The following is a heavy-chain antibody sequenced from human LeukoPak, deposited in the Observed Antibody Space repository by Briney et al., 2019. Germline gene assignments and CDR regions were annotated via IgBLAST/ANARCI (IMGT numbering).Heavy chain of an antibody. CDR2: IYSGGST. V-gene: IGHV3-66*02. CDR1: GFTVSSNY. J-gene: IGHJ4*02. Sequence: RGSLRLSCSASGFTVSSNYMSWVRQAPGKGLEWVSVIYSGGSTYYADSVKGRFTISRDNSKNTLYLQMNSLRAEDTAVYYCARGWPLTGYYQWGQGTLVTVSS. D-gene: IGHD3-9*01. CDR3: ARGWPLTGYYQ.